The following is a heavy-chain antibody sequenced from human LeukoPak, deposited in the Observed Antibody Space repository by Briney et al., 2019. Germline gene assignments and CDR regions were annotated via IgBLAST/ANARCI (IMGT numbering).Heavy chain of an antibody. CDR2: ISSSGSYK. J-gene: IGHJ4*02. D-gene: IGHD1-14*01. CDR3: ARDGNRPY. V-gene: IGHV3-21*01. Sequence: GSLRLSCAASGFTFSTYSMNWVRQAPGKGLEWVSSISSSGSYKHYTDSVKGRFTISRDNAKKSLFLRMNSLRAEDTAVYYCARDGNRPYWGQGTLATVSS. CDR1: GFTFSTYS.